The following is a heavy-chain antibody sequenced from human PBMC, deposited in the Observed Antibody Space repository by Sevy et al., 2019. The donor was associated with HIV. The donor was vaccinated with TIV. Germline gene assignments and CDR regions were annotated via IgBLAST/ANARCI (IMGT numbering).Heavy chain of an antibody. D-gene: IGHD3-3*02. V-gene: IGHV3-13*01. Sequence: GGSLRPSCAASGFTFSSYEMHWVRQLRGGGLEWVSAIGIAGDTFYADSVRGRFTITRENARNSLHLQMNSLRAGDSATYYCAREGLSRSSDGFDIWGQGTMVTVSS. CDR1: GFTFSSYE. J-gene: IGHJ3*02. CDR3: AREGLSRSSDGFDI. CDR2: IGIAGDT.